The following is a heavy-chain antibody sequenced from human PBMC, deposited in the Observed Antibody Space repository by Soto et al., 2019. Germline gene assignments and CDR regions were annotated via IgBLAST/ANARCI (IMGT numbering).Heavy chain of an antibody. Sequence: GGSLRLSCAASGFSFSTYGMHWVRQAPGKGLEWVAFISNDGSNKYYADSVKGRFTISRDNSKNTLYLQMNSLRAEDTAVYYCAKPAHYYDSSGYYYNWGQGTLVTVSS. CDR2: ISNDGSNK. V-gene: IGHV3-30*18. J-gene: IGHJ4*02. D-gene: IGHD3-22*01. CDR3: AKPAHYYDSSGYYYN. CDR1: GFSFSTYG.